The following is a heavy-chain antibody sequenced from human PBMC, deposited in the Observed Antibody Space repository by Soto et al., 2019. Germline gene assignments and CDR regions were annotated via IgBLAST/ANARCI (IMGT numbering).Heavy chain of an antibody. CDR2: ISRSSIYI. Sequence: AVGSLRLSCAASGFTFSSFTMHWVRQAPGKGLEWVASISRSSIYIYYSDSLKGRVTISRDNAKNSLYLQMDSPRVEDTAIYYCAREELGYWGQGTLVTVSS. V-gene: IGHV3-21*01. CDR1: GFTFSSFT. J-gene: IGHJ4*02. CDR3: AREELGY. D-gene: IGHD1-1*01.